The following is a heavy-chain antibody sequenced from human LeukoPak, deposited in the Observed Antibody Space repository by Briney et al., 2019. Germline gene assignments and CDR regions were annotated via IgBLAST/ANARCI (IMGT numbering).Heavy chain of an antibody. J-gene: IGHJ4*02. V-gene: IGHV3-66*01. CDR2: IYSGGST. D-gene: IGHD6-13*01. CDR3: ARGYSSSWNYFGY. Sequence: GGSLRLFCSASGFTVSTNYMTWIRQAPGKGLEWVSVIYSGGSTYYADSVKNRFTISRDNAKNTVYLQMNSLRGEDTAVYHCARGYSSSWNYFGYWGQGTLVTVSS. CDR1: GFTVSTNY.